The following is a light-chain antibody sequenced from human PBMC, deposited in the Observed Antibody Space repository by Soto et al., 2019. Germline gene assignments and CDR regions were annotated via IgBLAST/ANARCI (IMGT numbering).Light chain of an antibody. CDR3: KHYNSYSEA. J-gene: IGKJ1*01. Sequence: DIQMTQSPSTLSGSVEERVTITCRVSQTIRRWFAWYQQKPGKATKLLIYNASTLKSGASSRFTGSGSGTEFTLTISSLQPDDFASNTCKHYNSYSEAFGHGTKVDIK. CDR2: NAS. CDR1: QTIRRW. V-gene: IGKV1-5*03.